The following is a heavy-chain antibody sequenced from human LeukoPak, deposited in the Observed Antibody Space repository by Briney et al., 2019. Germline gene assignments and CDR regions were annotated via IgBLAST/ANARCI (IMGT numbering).Heavy chain of an antibody. CDR1: GFTFSSYA. V-gene: IGHV3-23*01. D-gene: IGHD4-23*01. Sequence: PGGSLRLSCAASGFTFSSYAMSWVRQAPGKGLEWVSAISGSGDSTYYTDSVKGRFTISRDNSKNTLYLQMNSLRAEDTAVYYCAKSHDYDGKDDYWGQGTLVTVSS. CDR2: ISGSGDST. CDR3: AKSHDYDGKDDY. J-gene: IGHJ4*02.